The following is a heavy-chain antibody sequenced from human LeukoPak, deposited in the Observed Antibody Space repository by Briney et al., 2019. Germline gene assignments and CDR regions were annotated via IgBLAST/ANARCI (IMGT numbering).Heavy chain of an antibody. Sequence: GSLRLSCTASGFAVSTNYYMSRVRQAPGKGLEWVSVIYRDGETYYADSVKGRFTISRDTSKNTLYIQMNSLRADDTAVYFCARGADHNWGSRYFDYWGQGTLVNGSS. CDR2: IYRDGET. CDR3: ARGADHNWGSRYFDY. V-gene: IGHV3-53*01. CDR1: GFAVSTNYY. D-gene: IGHD7-27*01. J-gene: IGHJ4*02.